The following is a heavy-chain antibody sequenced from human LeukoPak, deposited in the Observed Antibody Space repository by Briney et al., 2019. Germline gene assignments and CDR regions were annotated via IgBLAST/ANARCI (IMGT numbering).Heavy chain of an antibody. Sequence: ASVKVSCKASGYTFTGYYMHWVRQAPGQGLEWMGWINPNSGGKNYAQKFQGRVTMTRDTSISTAYMELSRLRSDDTAVYYCARVFGGQQLAYFDYWGQGTLVTVSS. CDR2: INPNSGGK. CDR3: ARVFGGQQLAYFDY. J-gene: IGHJ4*02. CDR1: GYTFTGYY. D-gene: IGHD6-13*01. V-gene: IGHV1-2*02.